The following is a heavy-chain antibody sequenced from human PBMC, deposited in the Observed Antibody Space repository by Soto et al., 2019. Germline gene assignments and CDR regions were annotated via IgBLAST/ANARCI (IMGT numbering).Heavy chain of an antibody. CDR1: GGTFSTYA. J-gene: IGHJ4*02. D-gene: IGHD5-12*01. Sequence: QVQLVQSGAEVKKPESSVKVSCKAPGGTFSTYAISWVRQAPGQGLEWMGGIIPMIGTANYAQRFQDRVKITADESTNTVYMELSSLRADDTAVYFCASGIQLWLRQINNGYSGWGQGTLVTVSS. V-gene: IGHV1-69*12. CDR3: ASGIQLWLRQINNGYSG. CDR2: IIPMIGTA.